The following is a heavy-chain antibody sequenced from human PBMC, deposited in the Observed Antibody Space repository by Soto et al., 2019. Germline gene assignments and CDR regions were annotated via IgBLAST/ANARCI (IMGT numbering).Heavy chain of an antibody. CDR1: GYTFTSYG. J-gene: IGHJ4*02. V-gene: IGHV1-18*01. CDR2: ISAYNGNT. CDR3: ARLVGYCSGGSCKYYFDF. D-gene: IGHD2-15*01. Sequence: ASVKVSCKASGYTFTSYGISWVRQAPGQGLEWMGWISAYNGNTNYAQKLQGRVTMTTDTSTSTAYMELRSLRSDDTAVYYCARLVGYCSGGSCKYYFDFWGQGTLVTVSS.